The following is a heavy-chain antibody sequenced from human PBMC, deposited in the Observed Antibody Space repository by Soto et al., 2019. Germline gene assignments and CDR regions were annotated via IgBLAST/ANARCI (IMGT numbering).Heavy chain of an antibody. D-gene: IGHD4-17*01. Sequence: GGSLRLSCAASGFTFSSYWMSWVRQAPGKGLEWVANIKQDGSEKYYVDSVKGRFTISRDNAKNSLYLQMNSLRAEDTAVYYCARDPYDYGDYFDYWGQGTLVTVSS. CDR3: ARDPYDYGDYFDY. J-gene: IGHJ4*02. CDR1: GFTFSSYW. CDR2: IKQDGSEK. V-gene: IGHV3-7*01.